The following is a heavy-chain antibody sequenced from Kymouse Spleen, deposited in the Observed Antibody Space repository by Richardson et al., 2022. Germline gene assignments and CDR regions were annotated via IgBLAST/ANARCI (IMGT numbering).Heavy chain of an antibody. Sequence: QVQLVESGGGVVQPGRSLRLSCAASGFTFSSYGMHWVRQAPGKGLEWVAVIWYDGSNKYYADSVKGRFTISRDNSKNTLYLQMNSLRAEDTAVYYCARERLNLELEGYYYYYGMDVWGQGTTVTVSS. CDR1: GFTFSSYG. V-gene: IGHV3-33*01. CDR3: ARERLNLELEGYYYYYGMDV. J-gene: IGHJ6*02. D-gene: IGHD1-7*01. CDR2: IWYDGSNK.